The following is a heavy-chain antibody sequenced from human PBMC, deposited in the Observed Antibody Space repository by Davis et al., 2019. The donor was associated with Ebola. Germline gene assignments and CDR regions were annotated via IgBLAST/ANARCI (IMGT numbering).Heavy chain of an antibody. CDR1: GGTFSSYA. Sequence: SVKVSCKASGGTFSSYAISWVRQAPGQGLEWMGRIIPILGIANYARKFQGRVTITADKSTSTAYMELSSLRSEDTAVYYCARDGGYSYGTYYYYGMDVWGQGTTVTVSS. V-gene: IGHV1-69*04. CDR2: IIPILGIA. J-gene: IGHJ6*02. D-gene: IGHD5-18*01. CDR3: ARDGGYSYGTYYYYGMDV.